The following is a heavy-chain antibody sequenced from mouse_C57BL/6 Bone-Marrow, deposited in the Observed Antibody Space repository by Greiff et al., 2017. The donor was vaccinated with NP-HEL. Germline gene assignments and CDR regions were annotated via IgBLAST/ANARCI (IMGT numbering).Heavy chain of an antibody. Sequence: QVQLQQPGAELVKPGASVKLSCKASGYTFTSYWMYWVKQRPGQGLEWIGMIHPNSGSTNYNEKFKGKGTLTVDKSSSTAYMQLSSLTSEDSAVYLCARGCYDGGYVCACWGRGTGVTVSA. CDR3: ARGCYDGGYVCAC. V-gene: IGHV1-64*01. CDR2: IHPNSGST. CDR1: GYTFTSYW. J-gene: IGHJ3*01. D-gene: IGHD1-1*02.